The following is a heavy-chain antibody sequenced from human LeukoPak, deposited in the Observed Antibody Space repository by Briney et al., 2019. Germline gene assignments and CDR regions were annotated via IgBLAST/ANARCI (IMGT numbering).Heavy chain of an antibody. V-gene: IGHV4-39*07. CDR1: GASIASGGTYY. D-gene: IGHD3-9*01. Sequence: SETLSLTCTVSGASIASGGTYYWGWIRQPPGRGLEWMGSIFYGGASYYNPSLESRLTISLDTSKNQFSLKLSSVTAADTAVYYCARDKGHFDVDYWGQGTLVTVSS. J-gene: IGHJ4*02. CDR3: ARDKGHFDVDY. CDR2: IFYGGAS.